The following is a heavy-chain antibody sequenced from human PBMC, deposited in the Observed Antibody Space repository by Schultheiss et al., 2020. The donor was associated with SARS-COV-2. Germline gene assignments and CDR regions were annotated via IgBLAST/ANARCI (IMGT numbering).Heavy chain of an antibody. CDR2: MNPNSGNT. D-gene: IGHD1-26*01. J-gene: IGHJ6*02. CDR1: GYTFTGYY. V-gene: IGHV1-8*03. CDR3: ASLSGSYYDYYYGMDV. Sequence: ASVKVSCKASGYTFTGYYMHWVRQAPGQGLEWMGWMNPNSGNTGYAQKFQGRVTITRNTSISTAYMELSSLRSEDTAVYYCASLSGSYYDYYYGMDVWGQGTTVTVSS.